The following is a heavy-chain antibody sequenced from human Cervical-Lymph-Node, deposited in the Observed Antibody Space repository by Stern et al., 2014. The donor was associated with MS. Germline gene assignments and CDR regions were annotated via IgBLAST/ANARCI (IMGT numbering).Heavy chain of an antibody. CDR3: AREGLVAN. CDR2: LYIDAGT. CDR1: GFNVRSNY. V-gene: IGHV3-53*01. J-gene: IGHJ4*02. D-gene: IGHD3-16*02. Sequence: QLVESGGGLIKPGGSLRLSCAASGFNVRSNYMSWVRQAPGKGLDWVAVLYIDAGTFYADSVKGRFIISRDNSKNTLYLQMNSLKVDDTAIYFCAREGLVANWGQGTLVAVSS.